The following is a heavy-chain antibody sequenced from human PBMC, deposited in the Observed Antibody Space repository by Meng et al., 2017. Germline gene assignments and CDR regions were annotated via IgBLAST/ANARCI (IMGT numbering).Heavy chain of an antibody. J-gene: IGHJ4*02. CDR2: INHSGST. CDR3: ASFSVGERQFGY. CDR1: GGSFSGYY. Sequence: SETLSLTCAVYGGSFSGYYWSWIRQPPGKGLEWIGEINHSGSTNYNPSLKSRVTISVDTSKNQFSLKLSSVTAADTAVYYCASFSVGERQFGYWGQGTLVTVSS. V-gene: IGHV4-34*01. D-gene: IGHD1-1*01.